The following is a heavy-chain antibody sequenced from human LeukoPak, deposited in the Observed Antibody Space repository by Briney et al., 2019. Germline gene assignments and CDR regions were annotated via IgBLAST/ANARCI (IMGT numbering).Heavy chain of an antibody. D-gene: IGHD3-22*01. Sequence: GGSLRLSCAASGFTLDDYAMHWVRHAPGKGLEWVSGISWNSGSIGYADSVKGRFTISRDNAKNSLYLQMNSLRAEDTALYYCAKGRALSSGYIVAFDIWGQGTMVTVSS. V-gene: IGHV3-9*01. CDR3: AKGRALSSGYIVAFDI. J-gene: IGHJ3*02. CDR2: ISWNSGSI. CDR1: GFTLDDYA.